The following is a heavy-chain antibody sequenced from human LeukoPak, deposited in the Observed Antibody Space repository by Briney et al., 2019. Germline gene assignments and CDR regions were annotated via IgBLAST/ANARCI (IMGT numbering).Heavy chain of an antibody. CDR3: ARDGVFSFAY. V-gene: IGHV3-48*01. J-gene: IGHJ4*02. CDR1: GFTFSTYS. D-gene: IGHD3-3*01. CDR2: ISSGSSTI. Sequence: GGSLRLSCAASGFTFSTYSMNWVRQAPGQGLEWVSSISSGSSTIYYADSVKGRFTISRDNAKNSLYLQMSSLRAEDTAVYYCARDGVFSFAYWGQGTLVTVSS.